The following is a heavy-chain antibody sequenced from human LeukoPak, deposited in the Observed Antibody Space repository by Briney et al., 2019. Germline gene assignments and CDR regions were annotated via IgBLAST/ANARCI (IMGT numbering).Heavy chain of an antibody. CDR1: GFTFSSYE. J-gene: IGHJ4*02. V-gene: IGHV3-15*01. Sequence: KPGGSLRLSCAASGFTFSSYEMNWVRQAPGKGLEWVGRIKSKTDGGATDYAAPVKGRFTISRDDSKNTLYLQMNSLKTEDTAVYYCTTWGSWSTGFDYWGQGTLVTVSS. CDR3: TTWGSWSTGFDY. D-gene: IGHD6-13*01. CDR2: IKSKTDGGAT.